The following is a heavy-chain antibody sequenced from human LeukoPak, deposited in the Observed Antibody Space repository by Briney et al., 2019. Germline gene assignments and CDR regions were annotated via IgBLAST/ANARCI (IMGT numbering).Heavy chain of an antibody. J-gene: IGHJ4*02. CDR1: GFTFSTYW. Sequence: GGSLRLSCAASGFTFSTYWMHWVRQAPGKGLVWVSRINSDGSSTTYADSVMGRFTISRDNATNTLYLQMNSLRAQDTALYYCAKDSKAVTGTGNIDYWGQGTLVTVSS. CDR3: AKDSKAVTGTGNIDY. CDR2: INSDGSST. D-gene: IGHD6-19*01. V-gene: IGHV3-74*01.